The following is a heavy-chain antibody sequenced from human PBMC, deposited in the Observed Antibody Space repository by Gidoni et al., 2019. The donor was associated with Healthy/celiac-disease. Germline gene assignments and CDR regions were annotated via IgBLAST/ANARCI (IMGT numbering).Heavy chain of an antibody. CDR1: GGTFSSYT. CDR2: IIPILGIA. V-gene: IGHV1-69*08. J-gene: IGHJ4*02. CDR3: ARERIVGATGFDY. Sequence: QVQLVQSGAEVKKPGSSVKVSCTASGGTFSSYTISWVRQAPGQGLEWMGRIIPILGIANYAQKFQGRVTITADKSTSTAYMELSSLRSEDTAVYYCARERIVGATGFDYWGQGTLVTVSS. D-gene: IGHD1-26*01.